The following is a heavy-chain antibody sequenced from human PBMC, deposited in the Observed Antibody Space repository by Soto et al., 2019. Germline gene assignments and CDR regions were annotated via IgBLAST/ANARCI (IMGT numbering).Heavy chain of an antibody. V-gene: IGHV3-23*01. Sequence: EVQLLESGGGLVQPGGSLRLSCVGSGFTFINYAMNWVRQTPGKGLEWVSGISGGGDRTFDADSVKGRFTISRDNSKNTVNLQMNSLRADETAVYYCARKVLGSTSRPDWWYFDLWGRGTRVTVSS. J-gene: IGHJ2*01. CDR1: GFTFINYA. CDR3: ARKVLGSTSRPDWWYFDL. CDR2: ISGGGDRT. D-gene: IGHD2-2*01.